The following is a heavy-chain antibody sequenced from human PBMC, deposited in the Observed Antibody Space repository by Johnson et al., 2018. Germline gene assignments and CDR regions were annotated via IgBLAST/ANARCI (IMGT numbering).Heavy chain of an antibody. V-gene: IGHV3-21*06. Sequence: VQLVQSGGGVVQPGRSLRLSCAASGFTFSSYAMHWVRQAPGKGLEWVSSISSSSSHIYYADSVRGRFTISRDNAKDSLYLQMNSLRAEDTAVYYCARTPFLTGSRSDYWGQGTLVTVSS. D-gene: IGHD3-9*01. CDR3: ARTPFLTGSRSDY. J-gene: IGHJ4*02. CDR1: GFTFSSYA. CDR2: ISSSSSHI.